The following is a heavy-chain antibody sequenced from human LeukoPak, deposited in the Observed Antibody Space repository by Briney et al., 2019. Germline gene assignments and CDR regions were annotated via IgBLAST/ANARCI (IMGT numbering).Heavy chain of an antibody. CDR1: GYSFTTYW. CDR2: IDPSDSYT. J-gene: IGHJ4*02. Sequence: GESLQISCKASGYSFTTYWISWVRQMPGKGLEWMGTIDPSDSYTNYSPSFQGHVTISADKSISTAYLQWSSPKASGTAMYYCARSRYSGRLGFDYWGQGTLVTVSS. V-gene: IGHV5-10-1*01. D-gene: IGHD1-26*01. CDR3: ARSRYSGRLGFDY.